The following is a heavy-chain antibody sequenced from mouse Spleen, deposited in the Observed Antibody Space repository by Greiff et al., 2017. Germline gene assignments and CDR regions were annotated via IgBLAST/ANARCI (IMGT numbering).Heavy chain of an antibody. CDR3: ARGGYYYGSSGYFDY. Sequence: VQLQQSGAELVRPGALVKLSCKASGFNIKDYYMHWVKQRPEQGLEWIGWIDPENGNTIYDPKFQGKASITADTSSNTAYLQLSSLTSEDTAVYYCARGGYYYGSSGYFDYWGQGTTLTVSS. J-gene: IGHJ2*01. V-gene: IGHV14-1*02. CDR1: GFNIKDYY. D-gene: IGHD1-1*01. CDR2: IDPENGNT.